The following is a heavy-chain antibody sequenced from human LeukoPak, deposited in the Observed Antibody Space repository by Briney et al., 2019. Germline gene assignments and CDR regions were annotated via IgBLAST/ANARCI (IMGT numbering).Heavy chain of an antibody. CDR2: ISSSSSYI. J-gene: IGHJ4*02. CDR3: ARKISGYDPSDFDY. D-gene: IGHD5-12*01. Sequence: GGSLRLSCAASGFTFSSYSMNWVRQAPGKGLEWVSSISSSSSYIYYADSVKGRFTISRDNAKNSLYLQMNSLRAEDTAVYYCARKISGYDPSDFDYWGQGTLVTVSS. V-gene: IGHV3-21*01. CDR1: GFTFSSYS.